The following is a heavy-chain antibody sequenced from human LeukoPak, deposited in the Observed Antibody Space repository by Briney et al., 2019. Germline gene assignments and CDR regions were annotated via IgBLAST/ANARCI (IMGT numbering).Heavy chain of an antibody. V-gene: IGHV1-8*02. CDR2: MNPNSGNT. J-gene: IGHJ3*02. D-gene: IGHD3-10*01. CDR3: ARNVEFVTLRAVNGFDI. Sequence: ASVTVSCKASGYTFSNYDINWVRQASGQGLEWMGWMNPNSGNTGYAQKFQGRVTITRNTSISTAYMELSSLRSDDTAVYYCARNVEFVTLRAVNGFDIWGQGTMVTVSS. CDR1: GYTFSNYD.